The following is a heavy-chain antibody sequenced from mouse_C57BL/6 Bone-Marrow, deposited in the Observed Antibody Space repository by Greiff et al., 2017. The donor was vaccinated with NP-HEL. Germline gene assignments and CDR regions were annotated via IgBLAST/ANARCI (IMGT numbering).Heavy chain of an antibody. CDR1: GFTFSDYG. J-gene: IGHJ2*01. V-gene: IGHV5-17*01. D-gene: IGHD2-10*01. Sequence: EVKLMESGGGLVKPGGSLKLSCAASGFTFSDYGMHWVRQAPEKGLEWVAYISSGSSTIYYADTVKGRFTISRDNAKNTLFLQMTSLRSEDTAMYYCARPTPSYYFDYWGQGTTLTVSS. CDR2: ISSGSSTI. CDR3: ARPTPSYYFDY.